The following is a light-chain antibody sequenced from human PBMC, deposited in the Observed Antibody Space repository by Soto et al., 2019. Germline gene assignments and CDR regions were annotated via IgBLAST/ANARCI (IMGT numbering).Light chain of an antibody. CDR2: DVS. V-gene: IGLV2-11*01. CDR1: SSDVGGYNY. CDR3: CSYAGSYTFPYV. Sequence: QSVLTQPRSVSGSPGQSVTISCTGTSSDVGGYNYVSWYQQHPGKAPKLMIYDVSKRPSGVPDRFSGSKSGNTASLTISGLQAEDEADYYCCSYAGSYTFPYVFGPGTKLTVL. J-gene: IGLJ1*01.